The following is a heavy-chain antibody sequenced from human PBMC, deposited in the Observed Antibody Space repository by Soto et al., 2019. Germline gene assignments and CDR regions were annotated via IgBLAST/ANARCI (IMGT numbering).Heavy chain of an antibody. CDR3: ARETYYDILTGYYPNYYYYGMDV. Sequence: ASVKVSCKASGYTFTDYYMHWVRQAPGQGLEWMGWISAYNGNTNYAQKLQGRVTMTTDTSTSTAYMELRSLRSDDTAVYYCARETYYDILTGYYPNYYYYGMDVWGQGTTVTVSS. CDR1: GYTFTDYY. V-gene: IGHV1-18*04. CDR2: ISAYNGNT. J-gene: IGHJ6*02. D-gene: IGHD3-9*01.